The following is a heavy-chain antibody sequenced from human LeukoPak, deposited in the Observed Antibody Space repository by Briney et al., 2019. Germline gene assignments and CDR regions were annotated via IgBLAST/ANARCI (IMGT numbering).Heavy chain of an antibody. CDR1: GGSISSSSYY. CDR2: IYYSGST. V-gene: IGHV4-39*07. CDR3: ARDVFGIIATAIPHYYYYMDV. Sequence: SETLSLTFTVSGGSISSSSYYWGWIRQPPGKGLEWIGSIYYSGSTYYNPSLKSRVTISVDTSKNQFSLKLSSVTAADTAVYYCARDVFGIIATAIPHYYYYMDVWGKGTTVTVSS. D-gene: IGHD2-21*02. J-gene: IGHJ6*03.